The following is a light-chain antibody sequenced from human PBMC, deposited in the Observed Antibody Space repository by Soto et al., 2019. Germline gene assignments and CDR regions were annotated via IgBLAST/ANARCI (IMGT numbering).Light chain of an antibody. CDR3: QQRTHWPS. Sequence: EIVLTQSPATLSLSPGERATHSCRASQSVSAYLAWYQQKPGQAPRLLIYDASNRATGIPGRFSGSGSGTDFTLTISSLEPEDFAVYYCQQRTHWPSFGQGTRLEI. CDR1: QSVSAY. CDR2: DAS. J-gene: IGKJ5*01. V-gene: IGKV3-11*01.